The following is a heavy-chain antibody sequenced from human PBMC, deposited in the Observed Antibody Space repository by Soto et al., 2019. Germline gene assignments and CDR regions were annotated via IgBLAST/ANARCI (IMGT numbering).Heavy chain of an antibody. V-gene: IGHV4-39*01. CDR3: ANTLRGDYYFFQH. Sequence: PSETLSLTCTVSGVSITTSSYFWGWIRQPPGKGLERIGSVYYSGSTYYNPSLKSRVTISVDTSKNQFSLKLTSVTAADTAVYYCANTLRGDYYFFQHWGQGSLVTVSS. CDR2: VYYSGST. J-gene: IGHJ1*01. CDR1: GVSITTSSYF. D-gene: IGHD2-21*02.